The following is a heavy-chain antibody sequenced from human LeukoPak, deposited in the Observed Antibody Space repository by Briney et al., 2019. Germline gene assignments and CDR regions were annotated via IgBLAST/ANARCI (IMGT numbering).Heavy chain of an antibody. CDR3: ARDAKRISVFDY. Sequence: ASVKVSCKASGYTFTSYDINWVRQAPGQGLEWMGWISAYNGNTNYAQKLQGRVTMTTDTSTSTAYMELRSLRSDDTAVYYCARDAKRISVFDYWGQGTLVTVSS. J-gene: IGHJ4*02. CDR1: GYTFTSYD. CDR2: ISAYNGNT. D-gene: IGHD3-3*02. V-gene: IGHV1-18*01.